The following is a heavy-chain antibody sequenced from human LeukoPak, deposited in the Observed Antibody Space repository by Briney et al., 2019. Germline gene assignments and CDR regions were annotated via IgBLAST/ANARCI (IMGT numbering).Heavy chain of an antibody. V-gene: IGHV4-59*01. Sequence: PSETLSLTCAVYGGSFSGYYWSWLRQPPGKGLEWMGYIYYSGSTNYSPSLKRRVTISVDTSKNQFSLKLTSVTAADTAVYYCARTTEGGYTYGYFYYYYMDVWGKGTTVTISS. J-gene: IGHJ6*03. CDR3: ARTTEGGYTYGYFYYYYMDV. CDR1: GGSFSGYY. D-gene: IGHD5-18*01. CDR2: IYYSGST.